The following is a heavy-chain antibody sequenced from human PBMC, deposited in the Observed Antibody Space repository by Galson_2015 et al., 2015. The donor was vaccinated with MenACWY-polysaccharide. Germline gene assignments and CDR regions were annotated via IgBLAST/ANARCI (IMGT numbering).Heavy chain of an antibody. D-gene: IGHD1-26*01. CDR3: ARATSYSGTYYDY. CDR1: RFTFSTYA. J-gene: IGHJ4*02. V-gene: IGHV3-23*01. CDR2: ISGSGSNT. Sequence: LRLSCAASRFTFSTYAMGWVRQAPGKGLEWVSDISGSGSNTYYADSVKGRFTVSRDKSKNTLYLQMISLRAEDTAVYYCARATSYSGTYYDYWGQGTLVTVSS.